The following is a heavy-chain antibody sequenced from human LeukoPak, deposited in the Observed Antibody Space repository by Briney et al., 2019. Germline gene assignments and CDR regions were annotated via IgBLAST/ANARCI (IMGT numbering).Heavy chain of an antibody. CDR2: ISSSSSYI. Sequence: GGSLRLSCAASGFTFSSYSMNWVRQAPGKGLEWVSSISSSSSYIYYADSVKGRFTVSRDNAKNSLYLQMNSLRAEDTAVYYCARTLGLHEEPDYWGQGTLVTVPS. CDR3: ARTLGLHEEPDY. CDR1: GFTFSSYS. J-gene: IGHJ4*02. V-gene: IGHV3-21*01. D-gene: IGHD1-14*01.